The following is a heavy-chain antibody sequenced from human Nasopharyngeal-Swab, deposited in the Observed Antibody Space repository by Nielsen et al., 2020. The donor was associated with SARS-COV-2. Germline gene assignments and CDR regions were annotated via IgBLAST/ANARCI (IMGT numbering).Heavy chain of an antibody. Sequence: WVRQAPGQGLEWMGGIIPIFGTANYAQKFQGRVTITADKSTSTAYMELSSLRSEDTAVYYCATQDGYNYYYYYMDVWGKGTKVTVSS. CDR2: IIPIFGTA. V-gene: IGHV1-69*06. CDR3: ATQDGYNYYYYYMDV. J-gene: IGHJ6*03. D-gene: IGHD5-24*01.